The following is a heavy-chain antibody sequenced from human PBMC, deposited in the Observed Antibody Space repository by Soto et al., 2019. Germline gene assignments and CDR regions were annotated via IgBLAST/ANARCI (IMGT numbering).Heavy chain of an antibody. J-gene: IGHJ3*01. CDR3: SSRRDGYSVDAFDL. CDR1: GFTFSSYA. CDR2: ISYDGSNK. D-gene: IGHD5-18*01. Sequence: QVQLVESGGGVVQPGRSLRLSCAASGFTFSSYAMHWVRQAPGKGLEWVAVISYDGSNKYYADSVKGRFTISRDNSKNALYLRMNGLRAEAAAVYYCSSRRDGYSVDAFDLWGQGTMVTVSS. V-gene: IGHV3-30-3*01.